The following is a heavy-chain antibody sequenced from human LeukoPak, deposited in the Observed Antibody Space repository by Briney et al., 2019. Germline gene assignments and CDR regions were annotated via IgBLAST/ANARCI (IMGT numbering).Heavy chain of an antibody. Sequence: SVKVSCKASGGTFSSYAISWVRQAPGQGLEWMGGITPIFGTANYAQKFQGRVTITADESTSTAYMELSSLRSEETAVYYCARELEYSSSHTNPYYYYGMDVWGQGTTVTVSS. CDR3: ARELEYSSSHTNPYYYYGMDV. CDR1: GGTFSSYA. CDR2: ITPIFGTA. V-gene: IGHV1-69*13. D-gene: IGHD6-6*01. J-gene: IGHJ6*02.